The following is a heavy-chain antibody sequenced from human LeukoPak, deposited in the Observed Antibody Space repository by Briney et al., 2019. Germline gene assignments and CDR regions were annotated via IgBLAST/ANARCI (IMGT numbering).Heavy chain of an antibody. CDR2: IHYSGST. D-gene: IGHD2-15*01. Sequence: SETLSLTCSVSIGSISSYYWSWIRQPPGKGPEWIGYIHYSGSTNYNPSLKSRVTISADTSKNQFSLRLSSVTTANTAVYYCARTVLLPWYAFDIWGQGTMVTVSS. CDR1: IGSISSYY. J-gene: IGHJ3*02. CDR3: ARTVLLPWYAFDI. V-gene: IGHV4-59*01.